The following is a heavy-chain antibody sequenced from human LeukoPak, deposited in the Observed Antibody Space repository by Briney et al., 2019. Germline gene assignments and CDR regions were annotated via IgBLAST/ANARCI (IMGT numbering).Heavy chain of an antibody. CDR3: AGDNVGYGGSPHFDY. CDR1: GFTFSSYW. D-gene: IGHD4-23*01. V-gene: IGHV3-7*01. CDR2: IKQDGSEK. Sequence: GGSLRLSCAASGFTFSSYWMSWVRQAPGKGLEWVANIKQDGSEKYYVDSVKGRFTISRDNAKNSLYLQMNSLRAEDTAVYYCAGDNVGYGGSPHFDYWGQGTLVTVSS. J-gene: IGHJ4*02.